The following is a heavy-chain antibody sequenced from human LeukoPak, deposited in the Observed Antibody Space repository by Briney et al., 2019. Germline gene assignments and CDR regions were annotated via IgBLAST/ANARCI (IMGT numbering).Heavy chain of an antibody. D-gene: IGHD7-27*01. V-gene: IGHV3-23*01. CDR3: AKVQLGIGVDY. CDR1: GFSFSRYA. J-gene: IGHJ4*02. Sequence: PGGSLRLSCAASGFSFSRYAVSWVRQAPGKGLEWVRFTISRDDSKNTLYLQMNSLRAEDTAVYYCAKVQLGIGVDYWGQGTLVTVSS.